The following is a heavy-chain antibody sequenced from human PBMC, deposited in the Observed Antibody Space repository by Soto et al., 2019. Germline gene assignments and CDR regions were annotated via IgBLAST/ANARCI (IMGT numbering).Heavy chain of an antibody. CDR2: INEDGSQK. CDR3: ARVGRYGWDFDH. CDR1: EFSFRSYW. D-gene: IGHD5-18*01. J-gene: IGHJ4*02. Sequence: PGGSLRLSCAASEFSFRSYWMTWGRQAPGKGLEWVALINEDGSQKYYVGSVKGRFIISRDNAKDSVYMQMDSLRAGDTAVYFCARVGRYGWDFDHWGQGTLVTVSS. V-gene: IGHV3-7*01.